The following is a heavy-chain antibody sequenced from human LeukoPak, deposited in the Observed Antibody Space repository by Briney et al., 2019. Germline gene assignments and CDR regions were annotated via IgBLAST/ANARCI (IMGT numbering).Heavy chain of an antibody. D-gene: IGHD6-13*01. CDR1: GYTFTSYG. Sequence: ASVKVSCKASGYTFTSYGISWVRQAPGQGLEWMGWISAYNGNTNYAQKLQGRVTMTTDTSTSTAYMELRSLRSDDTAVYYCARDLMGSSSWSDAFGIWGQGTMVTVSS. CDR2: ISAYNGNT. CDR3: ARDLMGSSSWSDAFGI. J-gene: IGHJ3*02. V-gene: IGHV1-18*01.